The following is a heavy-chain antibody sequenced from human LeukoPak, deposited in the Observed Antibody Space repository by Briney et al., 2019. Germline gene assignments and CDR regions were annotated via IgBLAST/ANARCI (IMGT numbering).Heavy chain of an antibody. V-gene: IGHV1-2*02. CDR2: INPNSGGT. D-gene: IGHD1-26*01. CDR3: ARGASGRGSYYREGGY. Sequence: GASVKVSCKASGYTFTGYYMHWVRQAPGQGLEWMGWINPNSGGTNYAQKFQGRVTMTRDTSINTAYMELSRLRSDDTAVYYCARGASGRGSYYREGGYWGQGTLVTVSS. CDR1: GYTFTGYY. J-gene: IGHJ4*02.